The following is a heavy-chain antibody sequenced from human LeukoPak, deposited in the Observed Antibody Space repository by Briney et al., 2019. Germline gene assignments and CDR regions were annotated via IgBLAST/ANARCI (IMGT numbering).Heavy chain of an antibody. V-gene: IGHV3-23*01. D-gene: IGHD3-10*01. J-gene: IGHJ4*02. CDR1: DFSFSNYA. CDR3: AKDRDPYDYGSGSYYNGVFDY. CDR2: VSNRGGST. Sequence: GGSLRLSCAASDFSFSNYAMSWVRQAPGKGLEGVSAVSNRGGSTYYADSVKGRFTISRDNSKNTLYLQMNSLRAEDTAVYYCAKDRDPYDYGSGSYYNGVFDYWGQGTLVTVSS.